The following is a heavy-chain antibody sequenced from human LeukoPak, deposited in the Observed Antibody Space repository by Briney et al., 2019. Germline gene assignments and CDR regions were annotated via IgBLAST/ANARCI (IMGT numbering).Heavy chain of an antibody. D-gene: IGHD3-3*01. J-gene: IGHJ4*02. CDR1: AGSISSGGSY. V-gene: IGHV4-31*03. CDR3: ARVLRFLEWLDYFDY. Sequence: SQTLSLTCTVSAGSISSGGSYWSWIRQHPGKGLEWIVYIYYSGSTYYNPSLKSRVTISVDTSKNQFSLKLSSVTAADTAVYYCARVLRFLEWLDYFDYWGQGTLVTVSS. CDR2: IYYSGST.